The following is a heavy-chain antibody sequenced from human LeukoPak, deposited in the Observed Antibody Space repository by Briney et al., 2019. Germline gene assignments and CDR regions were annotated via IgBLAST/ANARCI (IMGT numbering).Heavy chain of an antibody. J-gene: IGHJ4*02. V-gene: IGHV3-23*01. Sequence: GGSLRLSCTDSGFTFRSNAMSWVRQAPGKGLEWVSAISSSGGSTHYADSVKGRFTISRDNSKNTLYMQMNSLRTEDTAVYYCAKGGVAAARDYWGQGTLVTVSS. CDR2: ISSSGGST. D-gene: IGHD6-13*01. CDR3: AKGGVAAARDY. CDR1: GFTFRSNA.